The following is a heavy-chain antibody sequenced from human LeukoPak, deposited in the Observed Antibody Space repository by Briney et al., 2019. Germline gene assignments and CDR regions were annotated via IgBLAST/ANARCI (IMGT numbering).Heavy chain of an antibody. J-gene: IGHJ4*02. V-gene: IGHV1-2*02. D-gene: IGHD1-26*01. Sequence: ASVKVSCKASGYTFTGYYMHWVRQAPGQGLEWMGWINPNSGVTNYAQKFQGRVTMTRDTSISTAYMELSRLRSDDTAVYYCARVTKIVGATIGVYYFDYWGQGTLVTVSS. CDR2: INPNSGVT. CDR1: GYTFTGYY. CDR3: ARVTKIVGATIGVYYFDY.